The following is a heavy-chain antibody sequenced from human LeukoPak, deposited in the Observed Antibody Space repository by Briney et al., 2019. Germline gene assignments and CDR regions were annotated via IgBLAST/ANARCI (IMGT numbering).Heavy chain of an antibody. J-gene: IGHJ3*02. D-gene: IGHD6-19*01. Sequence: ASVTVSCTASGYTFTSYYMHWVRQAPGQGLEWMGIINPSGGSTSYAQKFRGRVTMTRDTSTSTVYMELSSLRSEDTAVYYCARDHRGSGWFSPGNAFDIWGQGTMITVSS. CDR1: GYTFTSYY. CDR3: ARDHRGSGWFSPGNAFDI. CDR2: INPSGGST. V-gene: IGHV1-46*01.